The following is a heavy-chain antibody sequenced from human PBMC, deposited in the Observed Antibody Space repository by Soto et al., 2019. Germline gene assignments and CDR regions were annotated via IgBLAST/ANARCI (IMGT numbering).Heavy chain of an antibody. CDR3: ATEVGSLVPAALHDYGMDV. V-gene: IGHV1-69*12. CDR2: IIPIFGTA. D-gene: IGHD2-2*01. J-gene: IGHJ6*02. CDR1: GGTFSSYA. Sequence: QVQLVQSGAEVKKPGSSVKVSCKSSGGTFSSYAISWVRQAPGQGLEWMGGIIPIFGTANYAQKLQGRVTINADESTSTDYMELSSLRSEGTAVYYCATEVGSLVPAALHDYGMDVWGQGTTVTVSS.